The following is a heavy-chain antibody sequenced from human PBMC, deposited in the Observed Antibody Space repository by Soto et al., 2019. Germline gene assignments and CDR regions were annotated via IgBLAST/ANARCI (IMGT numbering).Heavy chain of an antibody. V-gene: IGHV3-23*01. CDR3: AKDERGYCSGGSCYSWDYYYYYMDV. J-gene: IGHJ6*03. Sequence: EVQLLESGGGLVQPGGSLRLSCAASGFTFSSYAMSWVRQAPGKGLEWVSAISGSGGSTYYADSVKGRFTISRDNSKNTLYLQMNSLRAEETAVYYCAKDERGYCSGGSCYSWDYYYYYMDVWGKGTTVTVSS. D-gene: IGHD2-15*01. CDR1: GFTFSSYA. CDR2: ISGSGGST.